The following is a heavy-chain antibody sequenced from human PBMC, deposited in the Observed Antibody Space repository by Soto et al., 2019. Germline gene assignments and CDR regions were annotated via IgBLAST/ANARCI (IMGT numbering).Heavy chain of an antibody. CDR2: IIPIFGTA. J-gene: IGHJ6*02. D-gene: IGHD3-10*01. V-gene: IGHV1-69*13. CDR1: GGTFSSYA. CDR3: ARDDRGSSSYYGMDV. Sequence: GASVKVSCKASGGTFSSYAISWVRQAPGQGLEWMGGIIPIFGTANYAQKFQGRVTITADESTSTAYMELSSLRSEDTAVYYCARDDRGSSSYYGMDVWGQGTTVTVSS.